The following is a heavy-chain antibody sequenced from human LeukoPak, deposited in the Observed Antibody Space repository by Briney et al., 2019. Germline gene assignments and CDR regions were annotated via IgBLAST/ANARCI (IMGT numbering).Heavy chain of an antibody. Sequence: PGRSLRLSCAASGFTFSSYAMHWVRQAPGKGLEWVSGISWNSGSIGYADSVKGRFTISRDNAKNSLYLQMNGLGAEDTAVYYCARELNGYGYYFFDYWGPGTLVTVSS. CDR3: ARELNGYGYYFFDY. J-gene: IGHJ4*02. CDR2: ISWNSGSI. CDR1: GFTFSSYA. D-gene: IGHD3-16*01. V-gene: IGHV3-9*01.